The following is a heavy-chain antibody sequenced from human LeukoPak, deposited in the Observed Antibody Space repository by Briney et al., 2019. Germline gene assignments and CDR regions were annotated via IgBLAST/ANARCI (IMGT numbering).Heavy chain of an antibody. CDR3: AREGSRDY. J-gene: IGHJ4*02. Sequence: SETLSLTCAVYGGSFSGYYWSWIRQPPGKGLEWIGEINHSGSTNYNPSLKSRVTKSVDTSKNQFSLKLSSVTAADTAVYYCAREGSRDYWGQGTLVTVSS. V-gene: IGHV4-34*01. CDR1: GGSFSGYY. CDR2: INHSGST.